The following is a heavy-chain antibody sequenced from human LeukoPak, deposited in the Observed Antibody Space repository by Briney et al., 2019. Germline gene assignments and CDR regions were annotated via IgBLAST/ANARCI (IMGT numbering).Heavy chain of an antibody. CDR1: GYTFTGYY. CDR3: ARDEEVGVHYY. J-gene: IGHJ4*02. D-gene: IGHD1-26*01. V-gene: IGHV1-2*02. Sequence: GASVNVSCKASGYTFTGYYMHWVRQAPGQGLEWMGWINPNSGSTNSAQKFQDRFTMTRDTSISTAYMELSRLRSDDTAVYYCARDEEVGVHYYWGQGTLVTVSS. CDR2: INPNSGST.